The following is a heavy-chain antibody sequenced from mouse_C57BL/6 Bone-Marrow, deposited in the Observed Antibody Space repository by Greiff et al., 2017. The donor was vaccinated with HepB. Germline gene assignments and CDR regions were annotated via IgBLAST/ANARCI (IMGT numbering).Heavy chain of an antibody. CDR1: GFNIKNPY. D-gene: IGHD2-4*01. J-gene: IGHJ2*01. Sequence: VQLQQSVAELVRPGASVTLSCTASGFNIKNPYMHWVKQRPEQGLEWIGRIDTANGNTKYAPKCQGKVTITAYTSSNTAYLQLSSLTSEDTAIYYCASDDYDCPDYWGQGTTLTVSS. CDR2: IDTANGNT. CDR3: ASDDYDCPDY. V-gene: IGHV14-3*01.